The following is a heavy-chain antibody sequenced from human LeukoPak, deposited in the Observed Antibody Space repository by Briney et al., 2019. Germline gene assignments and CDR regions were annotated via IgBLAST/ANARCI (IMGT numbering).Heavy chain of an antibody. CDR2: IRGKANGGTT. Sequence: GGSLRLSCTASGFTFGDHAMSWVRQTPGKGLEWGAFIRGKANGGTTQYAASVKGRFTISRDHSKSIAYLQMNSLKTEDTAVYYCTRDKDYYYYMDVWGKGTTVTISS. CDR3: TRDKDYYYYMDV. V-gene: IGHV3-49*04. CDR1: GFTFGDHA. J-gene: IGHJ6*03.